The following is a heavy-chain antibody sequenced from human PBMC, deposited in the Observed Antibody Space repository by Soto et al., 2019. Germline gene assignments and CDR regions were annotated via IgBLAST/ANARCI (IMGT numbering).Heavy chain of an antibody. D-gene: IGHD5-18*01. CDR2: IYPSGMP. Sequence: SETLSLTCTVSGGSISNAAYSWSWIRQPPGKGLEWIGYIYPSGMPFYNPSLRSRVTISIDRSNDQFSLNLKSVTAADTAVYYCARERGGYGLFDPWGQGTLVTVSS. V-gene: IGHV4-30-2*01. CDR1: GGSISNAAYS. J-gene: IGHJ5*02. CDR3: ARERGGYGLFDP.